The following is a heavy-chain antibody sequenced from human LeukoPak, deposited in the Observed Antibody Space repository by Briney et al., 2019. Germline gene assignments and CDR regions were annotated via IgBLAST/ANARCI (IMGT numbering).Heavy chain of an antibody. CDR3: ARDRYYYFDY. V-gene: IGHV3-33*01. CDR2: IWYDGSNK. J-gene: IGHJ4*02. Sequence: GGSLRLSCAASGFTFSSYGMHWVRQAPGKGLEWVAVIWYDGSNKYYADSVKGRFTISRDNSKDTLYLQMNSLRAENTAVYYCARDRYYYFDYWGQGTLVTVSS. CDR1: GFTFSSYG. D-gene: IGHD2-21*01.